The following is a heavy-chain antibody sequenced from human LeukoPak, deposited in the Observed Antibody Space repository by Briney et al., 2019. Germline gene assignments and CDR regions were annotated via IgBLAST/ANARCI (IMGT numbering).Heavy chain of an antibody. CDR1: GGSFSGYY. CDR2: IIHSGST. V-gene: IGHV4-34*01. D-gene: IGHD5-12*01. J-gene: IGHJ3*02. CDR3: ARGCKMWLRFMRLMGAFDM. Sequence: SETLSLTCAVYGGSFSGYYWSWLRHPPGKGREWMGEIIHSGSTKYNPPPKCRVTISVHTSKKQFPLKQHSVTAADTPVYYCARGCKMWLRFMRLMGAFDMWGQETMVTVSS.